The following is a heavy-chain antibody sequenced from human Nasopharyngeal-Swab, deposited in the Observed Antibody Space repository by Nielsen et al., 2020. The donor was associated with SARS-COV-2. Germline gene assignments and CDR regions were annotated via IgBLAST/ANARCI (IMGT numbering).Heavy chain of an antibody. D-gene: IGHD6-13*01. Sequence: GESLKISCAASGFRFSGYWLSWVRQAPGKGLEWVANIKQDGSEKYYVDSVKGRFTISRDNAKNSLYLQMNSLRAEDTAVYYCARVGGSSWYFDYWGQGTLVTVSS. J-gene: IGHJ4*02. CDR2: IKQDGSEK. CDR1: GFRFSGYW. CDR3: ARVGGSSWYFDY. V-gene: IGHV3-7*04.